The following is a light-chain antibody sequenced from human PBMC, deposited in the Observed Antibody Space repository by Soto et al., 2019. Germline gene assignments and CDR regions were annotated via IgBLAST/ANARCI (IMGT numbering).Light chain of an antibody. Sequence: DIQMTQSPSSVSASVGDRDTITCRASQGIVNWLAWYQQKPGRAPKLLIYAASSLQTGVPSRFSGSGSGTDFTLTISSLQPEDFATYYCQQTSSFPLTFGGGTNVEIK. CDR3: QQTSSFPLT. V-gene: IGKV1-12*01. J-gene: IGKJ4*01. CDR1: QGIVNW. CDR2: AAS.